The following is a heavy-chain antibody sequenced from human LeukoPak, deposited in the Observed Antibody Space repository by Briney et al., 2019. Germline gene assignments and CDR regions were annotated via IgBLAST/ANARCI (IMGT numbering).Heavy chain of an antibody. CDR2: ISAYNGNT. J-gene: IGHJ4*02. V-gene: IGHV1-18*01. CDR3: ARVNYYDSSGHLVY. CDR1: GYTFTSYG. D-gene: IGHD3-22*01. Sequence: ASVKVSCKASGYTFTSYGISWVRQAPGQGLEWMGWISAYNGNTNYAQKLQGRVTMTTDTSTSTAYMELRSLRSDNTAVYYCARVNYYDSSGHLVYWGQGTLVTDSS.